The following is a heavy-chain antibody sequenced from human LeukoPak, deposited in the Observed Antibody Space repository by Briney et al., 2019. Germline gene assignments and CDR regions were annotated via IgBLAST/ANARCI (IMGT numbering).Heavy chain of an antibody. D-gene: IGHD3-10*01. Sequence: GGSLRLSCAASGFTFSSYAMHWVRQAPGKGLEWVSIISSGGVYDYYADSVKGRFTISRDNSKNTLYLQLNSLTTEDKAVYYCARDSTYYYDSGSSGPHYFGNWGQGTLVTVSS. J-gene: IGHJ4*02. CDR1: GFTFSSYA. CDR2: ISSGGVYD. V-gene: IGHV3-30*01. CDR3: ARDSTYYYDSGSSGPHYFGN.